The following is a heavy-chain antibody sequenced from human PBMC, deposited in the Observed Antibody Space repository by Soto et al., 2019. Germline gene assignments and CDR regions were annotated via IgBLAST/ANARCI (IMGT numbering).Heavy chain of an antibody. Sequence: QVQLVQSGAEVKKPGSSVKVSCQASGGTFSSYAISWVRQSPGQGLEWTGGIIPIFGTANYAQKFQGRVTINEDKYHSTAEKELSRLRSEDTAVYYCARWQFAEIAVAGDAFDSKGKRKMDTV. CDR3: ARWQFAEIAVAGDAFDS. CDR2: IIPIFGTA. V-gene: IGHV1-69*06. D-gene: IGHD6-19*01. J-gene: IGHJ3*02. CDR1: GGTFSSYA.